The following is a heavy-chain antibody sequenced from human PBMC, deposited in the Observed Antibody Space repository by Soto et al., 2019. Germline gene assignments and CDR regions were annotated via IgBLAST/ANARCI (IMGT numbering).Heavy chain of an antibody. D-gene: IGHD6-19*01. J-gene: IGHJ5*02. V-gene: IGHV1-2*02. CDR2: INPNSGVT. Sequence: QVQLVQSGSEMKKPGASVKISCKASGYYFSNYYMHWVRQAPGQGLEWMGWINPNSGVTNFAQKFQGRVSMTRDTSISTAYLEVKRLTSDDMAVYYCATNLFSSTSRGSDFDPWGQGTLVIVSS. CDR1: GYYFSNYY. CDR3: ATNLFSSTSRGSDFDP.